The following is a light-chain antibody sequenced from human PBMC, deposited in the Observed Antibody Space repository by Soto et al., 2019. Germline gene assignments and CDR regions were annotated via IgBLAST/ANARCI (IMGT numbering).Light chain of an antibody. Sequence: QSALTQPASVSGSPGQSITISCTGTSSDVGGYDYVSWYQQHPGKAPKRMIYEVSNRPSGVSTRFSGSKSGNTASLTISGLQAEDEADYYCSSYTSSSTVVVFGGGTKLTVL. CDR3: SSYTSSSTVVV. CDR1: SSDVGGYDY. CDR2: EVS. V-gene: IGLV2-14*01. J-gene: IGLJ3*02.